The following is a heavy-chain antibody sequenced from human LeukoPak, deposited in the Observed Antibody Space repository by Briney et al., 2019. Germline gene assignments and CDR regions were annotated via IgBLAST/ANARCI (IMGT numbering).Heavy chain of an antibody. J-gene: IGHJ4*02. D-gene: IGHD5-12*01. CDR3: ARGRGVVATISH. V-gene: IGHV4-34*01. Sequence: SETLSLTCAVYGGSFSGYYWSWICQPPGKGLEWIGEINHSGSTNYKPSLKSRVTISVDTSKNQFSLKLSSVTAADTAVYYCARGRGVVATISHWGQGTLVTVSS. CDR1: GGSFSGYY. CDR2: INHSGST.